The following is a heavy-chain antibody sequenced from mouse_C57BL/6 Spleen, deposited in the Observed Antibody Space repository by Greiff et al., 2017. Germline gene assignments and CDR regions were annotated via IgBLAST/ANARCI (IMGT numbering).Heavy chain of an antibody. D-gene: IGHD1-1*01. J-gene: IGHJ2*01. V-gene: IGHV1-22*01. Sequence: VQLKQSGPELVKPGASVKMSCKASGYTFTDYNMHWVKQSHGKSLEWIGYINPNNGGTSYNQKFKGKATLTVNKSSSTAYMELRSLTSEDSAVYYCARSLYYYGSSYFDYWGQGTTLTVSS. CDR1: GYTFTDYN. CDR3: ARSLYYYGSSYFDY. CDR2: INPNNGGT.